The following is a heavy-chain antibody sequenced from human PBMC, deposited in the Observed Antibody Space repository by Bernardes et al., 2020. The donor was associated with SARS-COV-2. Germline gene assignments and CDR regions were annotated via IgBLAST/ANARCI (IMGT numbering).Heavy chain of an antibody. CDR2: IYYSGST. J-gene: IGHJ4*02. V-gene: IGHV4-39*01. Sequence: SETLSLTCTVSGGSISSSSYYWGWIRQPPGKGLEWIGSIYYSGSTYYNPSLKSRVTISVDTSKNQFSLKLSSVTAADTAVYYCARQGRVVTAYHHTNFDYWGQGTLVTVSS. CDR3: ARQGRVVTAYHHTNFDY. CDR1: GGSISSSSYY. D-gene: IGHD2-21*02.